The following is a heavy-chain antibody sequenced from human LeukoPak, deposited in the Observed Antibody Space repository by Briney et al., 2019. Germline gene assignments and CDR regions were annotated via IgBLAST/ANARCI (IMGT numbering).Heavy chain of an antibody. V-gene: IGHV3-7*01. Sequence: PGGSLRLSCAASGFTFSSYWMTWVRQAPGKGLEWVANIKGDGSDKHYVDSVKGRLTISRDNAKNSLFLEMNSPRAEDTSVYYCARLTVYSSSWLAYYMDVWGKGTPVTVSS. J-gene: IGHJ6*03. CDR3: ARLTVYSSSWLAYYMDV. CDR2: IKGDGSDK. CDR1: GFTFSSYW. D-gene: IGHD6-13*01.